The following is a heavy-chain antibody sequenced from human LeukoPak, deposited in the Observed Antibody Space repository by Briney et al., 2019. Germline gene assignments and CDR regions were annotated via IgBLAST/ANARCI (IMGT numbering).Heavy chain of an antibody. CDR2: IGGGGRNT. Sequence: GGSLRLFCAASGFTFSNYAMHWVRHAPGKGLEWVSTIGGGGRNTYYADSVKGRFTISRDNSKNTLYLQMNSLRAEDTAVYYCAKNPRGYNYGLIDYWGQGTLVTVSS. V-gene: IGHV3-23*01. CDR3: AKNPRGYNYGLIDY. J-gene: IGHJ4*02. CDR1: GFTFSNYA. D-gene: IGHD5-18*01.